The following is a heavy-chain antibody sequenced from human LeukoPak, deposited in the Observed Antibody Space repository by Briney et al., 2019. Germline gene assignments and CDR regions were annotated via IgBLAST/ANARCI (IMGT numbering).Heavy chain of an antibody. CDR2: ISGSGGST. V-gene: IGHV3-23*01. CDR1: GFTFSSYA. CDR3: AKDDPYGGNSAGDHY. Sequence: PGGSLRLSCAASGFTFSSYAMSWVRQAPGKGLEWVSAISGSGGSTYYADSVKGRFTISRDNSKNTLYLQMNSLRAEDTAAYYCAKDDPYGGNSAGDHYWGQGTLVTVSS. D-gene: IGHD4-23*01. J-gene: IGHJ4*02.